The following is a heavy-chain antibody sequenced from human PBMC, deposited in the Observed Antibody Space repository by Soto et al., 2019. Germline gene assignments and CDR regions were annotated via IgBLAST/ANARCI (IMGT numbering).Heavy chain of an antibody. Sequence: GGYLRLSCASSGFTFSSYGMHWVLQAPGKGLEWVAVISYDGSNKYYADSVKGRFTISRDNSKNTLYLQMNSLRAEDTAVYYCAKDFKGGMDVWGQGTTVTVSS. CDR3: AKDFKGGMDV. CDR2: ISYDGSNK. CDR1: GFTFSSYG. J-gene: IGHJ6*02. V-gene: IGHV3-30*18.